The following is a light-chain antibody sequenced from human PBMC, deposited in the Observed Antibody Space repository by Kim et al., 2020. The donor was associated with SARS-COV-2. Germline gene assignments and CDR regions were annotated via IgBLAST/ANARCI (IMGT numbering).Light chain of an antibody. CDR2: QDS. J-gene: IGLJ1*01. V-gene: IGLV3-1*01. CDR3: QAWDSSTYV. CDR1: KLGDKY. Sequence: SYELTQPPSVSVSPGQTASITCSGDKLGDKYACWYQQKPGQSPVLVIYQDSKRPSGIPEPFSGSNSGNTATLTISGTQAMDEADYYCQAWDSSTYVFGPG.